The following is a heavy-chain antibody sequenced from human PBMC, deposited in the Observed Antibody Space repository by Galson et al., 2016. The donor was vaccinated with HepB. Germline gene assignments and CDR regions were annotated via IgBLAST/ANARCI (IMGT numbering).Heavy chain of an antibody. CDR1: GFTFSSYA. CDR2: ISGSGGST. Sequence: SLRLSCAASGFTFSSYAMSWVRQAPGKGLEWVSAISGSGGSTYYADSVKGRFTISRDNSKNTLYLQMNSLRAEDTAVYYCARGGYSDTWYDYYGMDVWGQGTTVTVSS. J-gene: IGHJ6*02. CDR3: ARGGYSDTWYDYYGMDV. V-gene: IGHV3-23*01. D-gene: IGHD1-26*01.